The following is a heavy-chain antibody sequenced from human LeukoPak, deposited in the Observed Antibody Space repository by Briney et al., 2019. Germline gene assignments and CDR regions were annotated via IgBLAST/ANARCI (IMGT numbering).Heavy chain of an antibody. J-gene: IGHJ4*02. Sequence: GGSLRLSCAASGFTFSSYSMHWVRQAPGKGLQWVAYIRYDGRNKYSADSVKGRFTIYRDNSKSTLYLQMNSLRPEDTAVYYCAKGGSNNWSFDNWGQGTLVTVSS. D-gene: IGHD1-1*01. CDR1: GFTFSSYS. CDR3: AKGGSNNWSFDN. V-gene: IGHV3-30*02. CDR2: IRYDGRNK.